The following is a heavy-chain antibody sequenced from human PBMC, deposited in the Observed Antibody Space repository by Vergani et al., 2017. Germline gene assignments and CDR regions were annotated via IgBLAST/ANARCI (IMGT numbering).Heavy chain of an antibody. CDR1: GFTFTAHG. CDR3: TDLCGNDGFSPY. CDR2: ISGQNFRT. V-gene: IGHV3-23*01. J-gene: IGHJ4*02. Sequence: EVQLLESGGGSAQPGESLRLSCVASGFTFTAHGLNWVRQAPGKGLEWVSGISGQNFRTHYADSVKGRSTISSDYSKNTVYLQINSLRAEDTAFYYCTDLCGNDGFSPYWGQGTLVTVSS. D-gene: IGHD2-21*01.